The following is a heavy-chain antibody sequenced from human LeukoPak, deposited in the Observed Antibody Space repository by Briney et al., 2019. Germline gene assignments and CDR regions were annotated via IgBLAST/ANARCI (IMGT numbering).Heavy chain of an antibody. CDR2: IYYSGST. V-gene: IGHV4-30-4*08. CDR1: GGSFSGYY. CDR3: ARDSGGYSTVDY. J-gene: IGHJ4*02. Sequence: SETLSLTCAGYGGSFSGYYWSWIRQPPGKGLEWIGYIYYSGSTYYNPSLKSRVTISVDTSENQFSLKLSSVTAADTAVYYCARDSGGYSTVDYWGQGALVTVSS. D-gene: IGHD3-22*01.